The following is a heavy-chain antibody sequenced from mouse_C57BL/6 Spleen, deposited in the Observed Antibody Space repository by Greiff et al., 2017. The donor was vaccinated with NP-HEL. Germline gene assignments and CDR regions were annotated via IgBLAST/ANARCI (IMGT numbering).Heavy chain of an antibody. CDR2: ISYDGSN. Sequence: EVKLEESGPGLVKPSQSLSLTCSVTGYSITSGYYWNWIRQFPGNKLEWMGYISYDGSNNYNPSLKNRISITRDTSKNQFFLKLNSVTTEDTATYYCARDPIYYYGSSDYAMDYWGQGTSVTVSS. D-gene: IGHD1-1*01. V-gene: IGHV3-6*01. J-gene: IGHJ4*01. CDR1: GYSITSGYY. CDR3: ARDPIYYYGSSDYAMDY.